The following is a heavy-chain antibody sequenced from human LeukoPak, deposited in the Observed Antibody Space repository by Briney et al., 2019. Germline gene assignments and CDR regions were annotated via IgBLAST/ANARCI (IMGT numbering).Heavy chain of an antibody. D-gene: IGHD1-26*01. CDR2: IYYSGST. J-gene: IGHJ3*02. CDR1: GGSISSSSYY. Sequence: SETLSLTCTVSGGSISSSSYYWGWIRQPPGKGLEWIGSIYYSGSTYYNPSLKSRVTISVDTSKNQFSLKLSSVTAADTAVYYCATVVGARDAFDIWGQGTMVTVSS. CDR3: ATVVGARDAFDI. V-gene: IGHV4-39*07.